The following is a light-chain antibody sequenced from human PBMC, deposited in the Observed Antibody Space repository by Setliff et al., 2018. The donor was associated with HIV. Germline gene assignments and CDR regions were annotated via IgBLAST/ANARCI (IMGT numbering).Light chain of an antibody. V-gene: IGLV2-14*03. Sequence: QSALTQPASVSGSPGRSITISCTATSSDVGGHDYVSLYKQHPGKAPKVIIYNVSNRPSGVSDRFSGSKSAYTASLSISRLQAADEAYYYFSSYTTNNTLVFGGGTKVPS. CDR1: SSDVGGHDY. CDR2: NVS. CDR3: SSYTTNNTLV. J-gene: IGLJ3*02.